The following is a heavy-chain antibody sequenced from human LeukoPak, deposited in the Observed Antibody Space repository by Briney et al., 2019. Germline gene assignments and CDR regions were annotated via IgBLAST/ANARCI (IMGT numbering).Heavy chain of an antibody. CDR1: GFTFSSYW. CDR2: IKQDGGEK. D-gene: IGHD6-13*01. V-gene: IGHV3-7*01. CDR3: ARDGTAAGLYFDL. Sequence: GGSLRLSCGVSGFTFSSYWMNWVRQAPGKGLEWVASIKQDGGEKSYVDSVKGRFTISRDNAENSLYLQMSSLRAEDTAVYYCARDGTAAGLYFDLWGQGTLVTVSS. J-gene: IGHJ4*01.